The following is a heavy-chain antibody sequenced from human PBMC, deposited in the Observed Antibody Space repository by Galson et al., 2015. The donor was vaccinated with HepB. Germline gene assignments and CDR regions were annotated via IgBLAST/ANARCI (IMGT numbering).Heavy chain of an antibody. Sequence: LRLSCAASGFTFGSHVVAWVRRAPGRGLEWVSTIGVGRTTQYYADSVKGRFTVSRDNSNNTLYLQMNSLTAEDTAIYFCARGYSISSPFDYWGQGTPVAVSS. J-gene: IGHJ4*02. CDR1: GFTFGSHV. D-gene: IGHD5/OR15-5a*01. V-gene: IGHV3-23*01. CDR3: ARGYSISSPFDY. CDR2: IGVGRTTQ.